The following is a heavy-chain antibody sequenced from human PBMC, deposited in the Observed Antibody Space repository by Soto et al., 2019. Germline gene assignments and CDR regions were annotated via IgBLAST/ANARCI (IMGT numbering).Heavy chain of an antibody. CDR1: GVSFSGYY. V-gene: IGHV4-34*01. CDR2: INHSGST. J-gene: IGHJ6*02. D-gene: IGHD3-3*01. CDR3: ATGGVTIFGVVNYYYYGMDV. Sequence: XGTLCLTCAVYGVSFSGYYRSWIRQPPGKGLEWIGEINHSGSTNYNPSLKSRVTISVDTSKNQFSLKLSSVTAADTAVYYCATGGVTIFGVVNYYYYGMDVWGQGTTVTVSS.